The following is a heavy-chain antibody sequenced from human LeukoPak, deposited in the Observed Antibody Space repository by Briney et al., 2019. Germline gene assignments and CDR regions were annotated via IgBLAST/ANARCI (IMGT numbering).Heavy chain of an antibody. D-gene: IGHD1-26*01. CDR1: GFTFSSYA. J-gene: IGHJ4*02. Sequence: GGSLRLSCAASGFTFSSYAMHWVRQAPGKGLEWVAVISYDGSNKYYADSVKGRFTISRDNSRNTLYLQMNSLRAEDTAVYYCARGLLGAPTSYFDYWGQGTLVTVSS. V-gene: IGHV3-30-3*01. CDR2: ISYDGSNK. CDR3: ARGLLGAPTSYFDY.